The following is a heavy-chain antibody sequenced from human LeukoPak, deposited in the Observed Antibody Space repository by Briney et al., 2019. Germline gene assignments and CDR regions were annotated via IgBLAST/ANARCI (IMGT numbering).Heavy chain of an antibody. CDR3: ARSNEITMIVFVSEYFDY. V-gene: IGHV4-4*02. CDR1: GGSISSSNW. CDR2: IYHSGST. D-gene: IGHD3-22*01. Sequence: PSETLSLTCAVSGGSISSSNWWSWVRQPPGKGLEWIGEIYHSGSTNYNPSLKSRVTISVDKSKNQFSLKLSSVTAADTAVYYCARSNEITMIVFVSEYFDYWGQGTLVTVSS. J-gene: IGHJ4*02.